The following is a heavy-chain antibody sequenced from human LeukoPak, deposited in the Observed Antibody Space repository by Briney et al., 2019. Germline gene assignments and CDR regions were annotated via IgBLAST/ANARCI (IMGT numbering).Heavy chain of an antibody. CDR1: GFTFGDYA. CDR3: TRAYYDSSGGHDAFDI. CDR2: IRSKAYGGTT. J-gene: IGHJ3*02. V-gene: IGHV3-49*03. D-gene: IGHD3-22*01. Sequence: GGSLRLSCTASGFTFGDYAMSWFRQAPGKGLEWVGFIRSKAYGGTTEYAASVKGRFTISRDDSKSIAYLQMNSLKTEDTAVYYCTRAYYDSSGGHDAFDIWGQGTMVTVSS.